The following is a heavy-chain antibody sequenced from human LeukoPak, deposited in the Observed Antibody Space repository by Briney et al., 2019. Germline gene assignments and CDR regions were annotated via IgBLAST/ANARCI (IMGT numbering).Heavy chain of an antibody. CDR2: INHSGST. V-gene: IGHV4-34*01. Sequence: ASETLSLTCAVYGGSFSGYYWSWIRQPPGKGLEWIGEINHSGSTNYNPSLKSRVTISVDTSKNQFSLKLSSVTAANTAVYYCARHASVDPYGDYFGEVFDYWGQGTLVTVSS. D-gene: IGHD4-17*01. CDR3: ARHASVDPYGDYFGEVFDY. J-gene: IGHJ4*02. CDR1: GGSFSGYY.